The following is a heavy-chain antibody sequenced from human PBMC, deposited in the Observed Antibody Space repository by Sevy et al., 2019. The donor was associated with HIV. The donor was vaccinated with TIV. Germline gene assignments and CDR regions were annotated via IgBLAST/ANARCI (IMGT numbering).Heavy chain of an antibody. Sequence: GGSLRLSCAASGFTFSSFGMHWVRQAPGKGLEWVAVISYDGSNKYYADSVKGRFTISRDNSKNTLYLQMNSLRAEDTAVYYCAKHGPMVRGSIGPLETDYWGQGTLVTVSS. V-gene: IGHV3-30*18. J-gene: IGHJ4*02. CDR3: AKHGPMVRGSIGPLETDY. D-gene: IGHD3-10*01. CDR2: ISYDGSNK. CDR1: GFTFSSFG.